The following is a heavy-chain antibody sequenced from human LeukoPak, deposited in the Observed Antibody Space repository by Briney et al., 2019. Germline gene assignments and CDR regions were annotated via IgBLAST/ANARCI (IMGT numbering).Heavy chain of an antibody. V-gene: IGHV1-69-2*01. CDR3: ATLSGGATEDY. D-gene: IGHD1-26*01. Sequence: ASVKVSCKVSGYTFTDYYMHWVQQAPGKGLEWLGLVDPEDGETIYAEKFQGRVTITADTSTDTAYMELSSLRSEDTAVYYCATLSGGATEDYWGQGTLVTVSS. CDR1: GYTFTDYY. CDR2: VDPEDGET. J-gene: IGHJ4*02.